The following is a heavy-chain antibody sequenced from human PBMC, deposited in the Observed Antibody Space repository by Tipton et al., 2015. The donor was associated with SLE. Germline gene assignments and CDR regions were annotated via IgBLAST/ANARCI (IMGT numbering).Heavy chain of an antibody. V-gene: IGHV4-34*01. J-gene: IGHJ3*02. D-gene: IGHD6-19*01. CDR1: GGSFSGYS. CDR2: INHTGST. Sequence: TLSLTCAVYGGSFSGYSWSWIRQPPGKGLEWIGEINHTGSTNYNPSLKSRVTISVDTSKNQFSLKLNSVTAADTAVYFCADRGRMIAVAVRHAFDIWGQGTMVTVSS. CDR3: ADRGRMIAVAVRHAFDI.